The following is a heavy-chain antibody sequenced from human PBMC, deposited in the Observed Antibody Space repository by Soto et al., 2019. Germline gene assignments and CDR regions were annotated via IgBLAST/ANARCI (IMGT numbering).Heavy chain of an antibody. D-gene: IGHD6-13*01. CDR2: ISYDGSNK. Sequence: QVQLVESGGGVVQPGRSLRLSCAASGFTFSSYAMHWVRQAPGKGLEWVAVISYDGSNKYYADSVKGRFTISRDNSKNPLYLQMNSLRAEDTAVYYCARTLSIAAAGTGYDAFDIWGQGTMVTVSS. CDR3: ARTLSIAAAGTGYDAFDI. J-gene: IGHJ3*02. V-gene: IGHV3-30-3*01. CDR1: GFTFSSYA.